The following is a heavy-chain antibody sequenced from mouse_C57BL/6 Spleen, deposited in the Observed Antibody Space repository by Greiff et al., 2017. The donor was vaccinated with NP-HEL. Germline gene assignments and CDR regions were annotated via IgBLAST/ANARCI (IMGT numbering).Heavy chain of an antibody. CDR1: GFTFTDYY. V-gene: IGHV7-3*01. D-gene: IGHD1-1*01. Sequence: EVQLVESGGGLVQPGGSLSLSCAASGFTFTDYYMSWVRQPPGKALEWLGFIRNKANGYTTEYSASVKGRFTISRDNSQSILYLQMNALRAEDSATYYCARYDYGSSMDYWGQGTSVTVSS. CDR2: IRNKANGYTT. CDR3: ARYDYGSSMDY. J-gene: IGHJ4*01.